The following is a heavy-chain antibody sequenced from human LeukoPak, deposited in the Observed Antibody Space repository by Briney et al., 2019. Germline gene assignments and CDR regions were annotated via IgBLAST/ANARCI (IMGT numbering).Heavy chain of an antibody. CDR3: ANRRAVAGIGYYFDY. J-gene: IGHJ4*02. CDR1: GGSINSNY. Sequence: SETLSLTCTVSGGSINSNYWTWIRQPPGKGLEWIGYIYYSGNTNYNPSLKSRVTISIDTSKNQFSLKLSSVTAADTDVYYCANRRAVAGIGYYFDYWGQGTLVTVSS. D-gene: IGHD6-19*01. CDR2: IYYSGNT. V-gene: IGHV4-59*01.